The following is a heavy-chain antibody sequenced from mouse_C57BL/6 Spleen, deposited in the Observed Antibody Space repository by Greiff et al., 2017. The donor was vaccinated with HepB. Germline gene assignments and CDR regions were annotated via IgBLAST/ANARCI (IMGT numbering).Heavy chain of an antibody. V-gene: IGHV3-1*01. J-gene: IGHJ2*01. Sequence: DVHLVESGPGMVKPSQSLSLTCTVTDYSITSGYDWHWIRHFPGNKLEWMGYISYSGSTNYNPSLKSRISITHDTSKNHFFLKLNSVTTEDTATYYCARGITTGGYFDYWGQGTTLTVSS. CDR1: DYSITSGYD. CDR3: ARGITTGGYFDY. CDR2: ISYSGST. D-gene: IGHD2-4*01.